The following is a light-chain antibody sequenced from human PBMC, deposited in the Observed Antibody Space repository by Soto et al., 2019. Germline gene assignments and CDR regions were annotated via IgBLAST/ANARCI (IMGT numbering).Light chain of an antibody. J-gene: IGKJ1*01. CDR3: QQHTT. V-gene: IGKV1-5*03. Sequence: QMTQSPSALSASVGDRVTITCRGSQGISSWLAWYQQKPGKAPRLLIYKASSLASGVPSRFSGSGSGTEFTLTISSLQPEDVATYHCQQHTTFGQGTKVDIK. CDR2: KAS. CDR1: QGISSW.